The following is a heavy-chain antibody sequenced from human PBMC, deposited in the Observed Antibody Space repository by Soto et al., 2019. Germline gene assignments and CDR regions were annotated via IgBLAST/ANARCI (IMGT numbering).Heavy chain of an antibody. CDR3: AKGRITIFGVVSAFDI. J-gene: IGHJ3*02. D-gene: IGHD3-3*01. CDR2: ISASGGST. Sequence: EVQLLESGGGLVQPGGSLRLSCAASGFTFSSYAMSWVRQAPGKGLEWVSTISASGGSTYYADSVKGRFTISRDSSKNKLYLQMNSLRAEDTAVYYCAKGRITIFGVVSAFDIWGQGTMVTVSS. V-gene: IGHV3-23*01. CDR1: GFTFSSYA.